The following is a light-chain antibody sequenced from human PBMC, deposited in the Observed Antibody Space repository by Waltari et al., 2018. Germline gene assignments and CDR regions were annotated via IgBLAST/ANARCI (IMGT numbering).Light chain of an antibody. J-gene: IGLJ2*01. V-gene: IGLV2-8*01. CDR1: SSYVGRFDY. CDR3: SSYAGSNIV. Sequence: QSALTQPPSASGSPGQSVTISCTGTSSYVGRFDYVSWYQQHPGQTPKLLIYNVRQRPSGVPDRFSGSKSGNTASLIVSGLQADDEADYYCSSYAGSNIVFGGGTKLTVL. CDR2: NVR.